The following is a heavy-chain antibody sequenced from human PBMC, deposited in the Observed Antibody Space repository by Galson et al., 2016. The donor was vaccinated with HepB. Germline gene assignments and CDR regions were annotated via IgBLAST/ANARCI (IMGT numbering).Heavy chain of an antibody. J-gene: IGHJ3*02. V-gene: IGHV3-11*04. CDR2: ITASGTTT. D-gene: IGHD3-3*01. Sequence: SLRLSCAASGFKFSDYYMSWIRQAPGKGLEWVASITASGTTTHYADSVEGRFTVSRDSSKKMLFLQMNSLRVEDTAVYYCAKDANFWSGYPEDAFDMWGQGTMVTVSS. CDR1: GFKFSDYY. CDR3: AKDANFWSGYPEDAFDM.